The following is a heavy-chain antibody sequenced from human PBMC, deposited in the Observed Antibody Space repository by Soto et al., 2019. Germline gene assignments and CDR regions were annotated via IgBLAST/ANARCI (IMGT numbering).Heavy chain of an antibody. D-gene: IGHD6-13*01. Sequence: EVQLVESGGGLVQPGGSLRLSCAASGFTFSSYWMHWVRQAPGKGLVWVSRINSDGSSTSYADSVKGRFTISRDNAKNTLYLQMNSLRAEDTAVYYCARALISSSWYGALGYDAEAFDIWGQGTMVTVSS. CDR3: ARALISSSWYGALGYDAEAFDI. J-gene: IGHJ3*02. V-gene: IGHV3-74*01. CDR2: INSDGSST. CDR1: GFTFSSYW.